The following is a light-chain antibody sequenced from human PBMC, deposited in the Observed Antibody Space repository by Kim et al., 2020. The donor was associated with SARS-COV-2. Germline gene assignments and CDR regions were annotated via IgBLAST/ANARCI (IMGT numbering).Light chain of an antibody. CDR1: QSVSSTY. Sequence: EIVLTQSPCTLSLSPGERATLSCRTGQSVSSTYLAWYQHKPGQAPRLVISGTSTRATCIPDRFSGSGSGTDFTLTISRLEPEDFAVYYCQHYGTSPPMYTFGQGPSWRS. CDR2: GTS. CDR3: QHYGTSPPMYT. J-gene: IGKJ2*01. V-gene: IGKV3-20*01.